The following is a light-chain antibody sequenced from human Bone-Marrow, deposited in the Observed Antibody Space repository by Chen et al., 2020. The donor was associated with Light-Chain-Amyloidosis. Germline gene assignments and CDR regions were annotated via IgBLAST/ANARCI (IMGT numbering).Light chain of an antibody. V-gene: IGLV3-21*02. CDR3: QVWDRSSDRPV. Sequence: SYVLTQPSSVSVAPGQTATIACGGNNIGSTSLHWYQQTPGQAPLLVVYDDSDRPSGIPERLSGSNSGNTATLTISRVEAGDEEDYYCQVWDRSSDRPVFGGGTKLTVL. J-gene: IGLJ3*02. CDR1: NIGSTS. CDR2: DDS.